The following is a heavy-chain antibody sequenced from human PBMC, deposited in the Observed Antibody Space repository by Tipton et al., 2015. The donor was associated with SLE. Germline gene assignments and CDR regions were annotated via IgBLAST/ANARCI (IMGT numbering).Heavy chain of an antibody. CDR1: GGSISRGGYY. Sequence: TLSLTCTVSGGSISRGGYYWSWIRQPPGKGLEWIGSIYHSGSTYYNPSLKSRVTISVDTSKNQFSLKLSSVTAADTAVYYCARMNSAFDIWGQGTMVTVSS. V-gene: IGHV4-39*07. CDR3: ARMNSAFDI. CDR2: IYHSGST. J-gene: IGHJ3*02.